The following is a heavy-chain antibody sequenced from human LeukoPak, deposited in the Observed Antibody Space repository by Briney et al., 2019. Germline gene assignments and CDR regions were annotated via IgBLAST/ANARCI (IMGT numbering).Heavy chain of an antibody. CDR1: GFTFSTYA. D-gene: IGHD4-17*01. CDR3: ASDYGDRRGGAFDI. J-gene: IGHJ3*02. V-gene: IGHV3-30*03. CDR2: ISYDGSNK. Sequence: GGSLRLSCAASGFTFSTYAMSWVRQAPGKGLEWVAVISYDGSNKYYADSVKGRFTISRDNSKNTLYLQMNSLRAEDTAVYYCASDYGDRRGGAFDIWGQGTMVTVSS.